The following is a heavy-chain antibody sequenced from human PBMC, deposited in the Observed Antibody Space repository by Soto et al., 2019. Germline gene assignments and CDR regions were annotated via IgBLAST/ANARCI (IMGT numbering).Heavy chain of an antibody. CDR2: ISSSGSTI. CDR1: GFTFSDYY. V-gene: IGHV3-11*01. D-gene: IGHD3-10*01. CDR3: ATLLWFGELSGYYYGMDV. Sequence: QVQLVESGGGLVKPGGSLRLSCAASGFTFSDYYMSWIRQAPGKGLEWGSYISSSGSTIYYADSVQGRFTISRDNAKNSLYLQMNSLRAEDPAVYYCATLLWFGELSGYYYGMDVWGQGTTVTVSS. J-gene: IGHJ6*02.